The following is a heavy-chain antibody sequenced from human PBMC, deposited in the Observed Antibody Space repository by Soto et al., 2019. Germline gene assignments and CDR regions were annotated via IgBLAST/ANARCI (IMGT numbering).Heavy chain of an antibody. Sequence: SETLSLTCTVSGGSISSYYWSWIRQPPGKGLEWIGYIYYSGSTNYNPSLKSRVTISVDTSKNQFSLKLSSVTAADTAVYYCARAYGYYFAYWGQGTVVSLCS. D-gene: IGHD3-10*01. CDR3: ARAYGYYFAY. J-gene: IGHJ4*02. V-gene: IGHV4-59*01. CDR1: GGSISSYY. CDR2: IYYSGST.